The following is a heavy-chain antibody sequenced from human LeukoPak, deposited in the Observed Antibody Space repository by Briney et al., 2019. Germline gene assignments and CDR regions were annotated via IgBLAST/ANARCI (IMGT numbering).Heavy chain of an antibody. CDR2: INPILGIT. J-gene: IGHJ1*01. CDR1: GYTFSSYA. D-gene: IGHD3-10*01. V-gene: IGHV1-69*04. Sequence: SVKVSCKASGYTFSSYAIHWVRQAPGQGLEWMGRINPILGITNYAQKFQGRVTIAADKSTSTAYMELSSLRSEDTAVYYCARCPKIRVGELLSYWGQGTLVTVSS. CDR3: ARCPKIRVGELLSY.